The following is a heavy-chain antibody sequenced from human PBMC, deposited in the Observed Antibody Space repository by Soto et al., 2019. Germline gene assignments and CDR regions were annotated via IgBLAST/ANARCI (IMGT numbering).Heavy chain of an antibody. V-gene: IGHV4-30-2*01. CDR1: GGSISSCVYS. CDR3: ARVPDY. Sequence: QRQLQESGSGLVKPSQTRSLTCAGSGGSISSCVYSWSWIRQPPGKGLYGIGYINHSGGRYYNPSLKSRVTLSVDRSKNQFSLKLSSVTAADTAVYYCARVPDYWCQGTLVTVSS. J-gene: IGHJ4*02. CDR2: INHSGGR.